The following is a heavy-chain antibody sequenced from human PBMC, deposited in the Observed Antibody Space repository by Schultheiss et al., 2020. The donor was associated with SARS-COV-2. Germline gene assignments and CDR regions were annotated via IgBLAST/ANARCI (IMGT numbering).Heavy chain of an antibody. Sequence: GGSLRLSCAASGFTFSSYDMHWVRQATGKGLEWVAVISYDGSNKYYADSVKGRFTISRDNSKNTLYLQMNSLRAEDTAVYYCAKDLYGDYGRYYYGMDVWGQGTTVTVSS. CDR3: AKDLYGDYGRYYYGMDV. J-gene: IGHJ6*02. CDR1: GFTFSSYD. V-gene: IGHV3-30*07. D-gene: IGHD4-17*01. CDR2: ISYDGSNK.